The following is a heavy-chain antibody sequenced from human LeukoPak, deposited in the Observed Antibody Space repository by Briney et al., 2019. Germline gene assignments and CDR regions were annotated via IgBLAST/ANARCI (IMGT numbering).Heavy chain of an antibody. CDR1: GYTFTSYY. V-gene: IGHV1-46*01. CDR3: ARDTGHCGGDCYPEYFQH. D-gene: IGHD2-21*02. CDR2: INPSGGST. Sequence: ASVKVSCKASGYTFTSYYMHWVRQAPGQGLEWMGIINPSGGSTSYAQKFQGRVTTTRDTSTSTVYMELSSLRSGDTAVYYCARDTGHCGGDCYPEYFQHWGQGTLVTVSS. J-gene: IGHJ1*01.